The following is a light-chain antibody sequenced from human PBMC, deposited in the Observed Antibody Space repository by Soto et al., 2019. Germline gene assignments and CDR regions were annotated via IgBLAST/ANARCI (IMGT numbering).Light chain of an antibody. CDR2: EVT. V-gene: IGLV2-14*01. J-gene: IGLJ3*02. CDR3: CSYTTTSTWV. CDR1: SSDVAGYNY. Sequence: QSVLTQPASVSGSPGQSITISCTGTSSDVAGYNYVSWYQQYPGKAPKLMIYEVTNRPSGVSNRFSGSKSGNTASLTISGLQAEDEADYYCCSYTTTSTWVFGGGTKVTVL.